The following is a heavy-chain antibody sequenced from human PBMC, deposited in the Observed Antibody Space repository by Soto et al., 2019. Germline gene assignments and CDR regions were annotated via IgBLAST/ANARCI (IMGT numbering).Heavy chain of an antibody. J-gene: IGHJ4*02. D-gene: IGHD5-12*01. Sequence: SGPPLVHPTQPLTLPCTFSGFSFTTAGVAVGWIRQTPGGALEWLTLIYYNDDRRFSPSLKTRLTITGDTSKNQVVLSLTNVDPGDTATYFCAHSDGGYEIIYFDFWGQGIPVTVSS. V-gene: IGHV2-5*01. CDR3: AHSDGGYEIIYFDF. CDR2: IYYNDDR. CDR1: GFSFTTAGVA.